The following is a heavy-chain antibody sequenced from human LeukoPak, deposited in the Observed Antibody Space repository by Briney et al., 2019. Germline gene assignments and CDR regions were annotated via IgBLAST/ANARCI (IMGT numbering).Heavy chain of an antibody. D-gene: IGHD2-2*01. V-gene: IGHV3-30*02. J-gene: IGHJ3*02. CDR1: GFTFTSYA. CDR3: AKGRSSSSSLNAFDI. Sequence: PGESLKISCTSSGFTFTSYAIHWVRQAPGEGLEWVTYIRYNGSNEFYADSVKGRFSISRDNLRNTVFLQMNSLRGEDTAVYYCAKGRSSSSSLNAFDIWGKGTMVTVSS. CDR2: IRYNGSNE.